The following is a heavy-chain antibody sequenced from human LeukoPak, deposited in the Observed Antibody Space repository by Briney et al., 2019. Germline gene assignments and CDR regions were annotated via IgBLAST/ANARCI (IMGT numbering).Heavy chain of an antibody. CDR2: IYTGGNT. Sequence: GGSLRLSCAASGFTVDSNYLSWVRQAPGKGLEWVSTIYTGGNTYYAASVKGRFTISRDFSKNTVFLHMNSLRAEDTAMYYCARGDDSGYYDYFDYWGQGALVTVAS. CDR1: GFTVDSNY. V-gene: IGHV3-53*01. CDR3: ARGDDSGYYDYFDY. D-gene: IGHD3-22*01. J-gene: IGHJ4*02.